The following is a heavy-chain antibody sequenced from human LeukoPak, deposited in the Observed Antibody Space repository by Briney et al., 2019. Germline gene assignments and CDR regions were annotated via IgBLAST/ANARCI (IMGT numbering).Heavy chain of an antibody. Sequence: SQTLSLTCTVSGGSISSGGYYWSWICQHPGKGLEWIGYIYYSGSTYYNPSLKSRVTISVDTSKSQFSLKLSSVTAADTAVYYCARVGDYGDQPPYFDYWGQGTLVTVSS. D-gene: IGHD4-17*01. V-gene: IGHV4-31*03. J-gene: IGHJ4*02. CDR3: ARVGDYGDQPPYFDY. CDR2: IYYSGST. CDR1: GGSISSGGYY.